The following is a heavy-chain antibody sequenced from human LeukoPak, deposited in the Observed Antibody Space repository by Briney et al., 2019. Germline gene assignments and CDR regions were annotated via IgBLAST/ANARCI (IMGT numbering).Heavy chain of an antibody. Sequence: ASVKVSCKASGYTFTNFGISWVRQAPGQGREGMGWISAYNGNTNYAQRLQGRVTMTTDTSTSTAYMELRSLRSDDTAVYYCARDRDYGDYNTQDLFVYWGQGTLVTVSS. D-gene: IGHD4-17*01. V-gene: IGHV1-18*01. CDR1: GYTFTNFG. CDR3: ARDRDYGDYNTQDLFVY. CDR2: ISAYNGNT. J-gene: IGHJ4*02.